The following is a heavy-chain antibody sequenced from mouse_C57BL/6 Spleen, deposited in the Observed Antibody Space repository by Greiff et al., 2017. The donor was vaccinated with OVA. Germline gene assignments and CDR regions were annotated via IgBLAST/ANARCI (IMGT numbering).Heavy chain of an antibody. D-gene: IGHD1-1*01. J-gene: IGHJ2*01. V-gene: IGHV1-15*01. CDR2: IDPETGGT. CDR1: GYTFTDYE. Sequence: VQLQQSGAELVRPGASVTLSCKASGYTFTDYEMHWVKQTPVHGLEWIGAIDPETGGTAYNQKCKGKAILTADKSSSTAYMELRSLTSEDSAVYYCTRPVVASDYWGQGTTLTVSS. CDR3: TRPVVASDY.